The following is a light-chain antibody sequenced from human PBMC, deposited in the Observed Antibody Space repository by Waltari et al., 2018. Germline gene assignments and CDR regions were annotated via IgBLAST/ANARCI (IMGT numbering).Light chain of an antibody. V-gene: IGLV1-51*02. CDR1: RSDIGNNY. J-gene: IGLJ2*01. CDR3: ATWHSSLSAVV. Sequence: QSVLTQPPSLSAAPGQKVTISCSGSRSDIGNNYVTWYQQPPGTAPKLLIYETNERPSGIPDRFSGSKSGTSATLGITGLQTADEAEYFCATWHSSLSAVVFGGGTKLTVL. CDR2: ETN.